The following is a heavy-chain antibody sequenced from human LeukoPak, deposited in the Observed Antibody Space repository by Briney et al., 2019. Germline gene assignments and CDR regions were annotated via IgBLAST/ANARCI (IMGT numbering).Heavy chain of an antibody. Sequence: GGSLKISCKGSGYSFTSYWIGWVRQMPGKGLEWMGIIYPGDSDTRYSPSFQGQVTISADKSISTAYLQWSSLKASDTAMYYCARSLDILTGYHYYFDYWGQGTLVTVSS. V-gene: IGHV5-51*01. CDR3: ARSLDILTGYHYYFDY. CDR1: GYSFTSYW. CDR2: IYPGDSDT. D-gene: IGHD3-9*01. J-gene: IGHJ4*02.